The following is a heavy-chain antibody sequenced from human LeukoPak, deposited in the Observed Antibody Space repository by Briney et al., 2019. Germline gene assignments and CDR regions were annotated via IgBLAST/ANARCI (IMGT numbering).Heavy chain of an antibody. D-gene: IGHD3-16*01. J-gene: IGHJ6*02. CDR3: ARDPGVAYRRGSYYYGMDV. V-gene: IGHV1-2*02. Sequence: ASVKVSCKASGYTFTGYYIHWVRQAPGQGLEWLGWINSNSGVTDFTQEFQGRVIITRDTSISTAYMELRRLKSDDTAIYYCARDPGVAYRRGSYYYGMDVWGQGTTVTVSS. CDR1: GYTFTGYY. CDR2: INSNSGVT.